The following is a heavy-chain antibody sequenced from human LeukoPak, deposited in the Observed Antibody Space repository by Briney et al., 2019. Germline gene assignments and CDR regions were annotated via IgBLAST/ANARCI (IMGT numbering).Heavy chain of an antibody. CDR3: ARRLRGGWGYYFDY. CDR2: INPNSGGT. CDR1: GYTFTGYY. V-gene: IGHV1-2*02. J-gene: IGHJ4*02. Sequence: ASVKVSCNASGYTFTGYYMHGVRQAPGQGLEWMGWINPNSGGTNYAQKFQGRVTMTRDTSISTAYMELSRLRSDDTAVCYCARRLRGGWGYYFDYWGQGTLVTVSS. D-gene: IGHD6-19*01.